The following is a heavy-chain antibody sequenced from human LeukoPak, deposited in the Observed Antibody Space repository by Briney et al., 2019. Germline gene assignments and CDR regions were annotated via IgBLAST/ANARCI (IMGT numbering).Heavy chain of an antibody. Sequence: TSETLSLTCTVSGGSISSYYWSWIRQPPGKGLEWIGYIYHSGSTNHNPSLKSRVTISVDTSKNQFSLKLNSVTAADTAIYYCARGKDYFGYWGQGTLVTVSS. V-gene: IGHV4-59*01. CDR2: IYHSGST. J-gene: IGHJ4*02. CDR3: ARGKDYFGY. CDR1: GGSISSYY.